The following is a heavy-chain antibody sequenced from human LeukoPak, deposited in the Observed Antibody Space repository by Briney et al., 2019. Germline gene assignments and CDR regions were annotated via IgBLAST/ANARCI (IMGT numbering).Heavy chain of an antibody. D-gene: IGHD3-10*01. CDR3: ARGHVPGSTRHWDF. J-gene: IGHJ4*02. V-gene: IGHV3-74*01. Sequence: QSGGSLRLSCEASGFTFSSHWMHWVRQVPGKGLVWVARIRGDENEIDYADSVKGRFTISRDSAKNTLYLQMNSLRVEDTAVYFCARGHVPGSTRHWDFWGQGTLVTVSS. CDR1: GFTFSSHW. CDR2: IRGDENEI.